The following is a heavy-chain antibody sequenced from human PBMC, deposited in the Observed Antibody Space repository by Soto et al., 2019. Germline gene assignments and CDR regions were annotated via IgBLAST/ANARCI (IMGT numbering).Heavy chain of an antibody. J-gene: IGHJ3*02. V-gene: IGHV1-69*02. Sequence: SVNVSCKASGGTFSIYTISWVLQAPGQGLEWMGRIIPILGIANYAQKFQGRVTITADKSTSTAYMELSSLRSEDTAVYYCARVLGYCSGGSCHGAFDIWGQGTMVTVSS. CDR3: ARVLGYCSGGSCHGAFDI. D-gene: IGHD2-15*01. CDR2: IIPILGIA. CDR1: GGTFSIYT.